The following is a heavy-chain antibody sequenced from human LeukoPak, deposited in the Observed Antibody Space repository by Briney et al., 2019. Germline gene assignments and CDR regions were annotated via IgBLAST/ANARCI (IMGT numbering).Heavy chain of an antibody. CDR2: IIPIFGTA. V-gene: IGHV1-69*13. Sequence: SVKVSCEASGGTFSSYAISWVRQAPGQGLEWMGGIIPIFGTANYAQKFQGRVTITADESTSTAYMELSSLRSEDTAVYYCARDLVDGREDWAYTERFDYWGQGTLVTVSS. D-gene: IGHD2-8*02. J-gene: IGHJ4*02. CDR1: GGTFSSYA. CDR3: ARDLVDGREDWAYTERFDY.